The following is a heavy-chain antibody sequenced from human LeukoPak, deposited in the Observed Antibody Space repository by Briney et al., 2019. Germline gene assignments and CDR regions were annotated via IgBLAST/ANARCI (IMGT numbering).Heavy chain of an antibody. Sequence: SETLSLTCAVYGGSFSGHYWTWIRQPPGKGLEWIGESTHSGSTNYNPSLKSRVTISVDTSKNQFSLQLTSVTAADTAVYHCARGRTGAAALDFWGPGTLVTVSS. V-gene: IGHV4-34*01. D-gene: IGHD2-2*01. CDR3: ARGRTGAAALDF. J-gene: IGHJ4*02. CDR1: GGSFSGHY. CDR2: STHSGST.